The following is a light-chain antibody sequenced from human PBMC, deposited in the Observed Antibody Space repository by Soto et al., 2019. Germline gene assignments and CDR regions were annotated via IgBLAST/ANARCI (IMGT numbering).Light chain of an antibody. CDR2: KTS. CDR3: QQYNAFSGGT. CDR1: QSIGSW. V-gene: IGKV1-5*03. J-gene: IGKJ1*01. Sequence: DIQLTQSPSTLSASIGDRVTITCRASQSIGSWLAWYQQKAGKVPKLLIYKTSSLDSGVPSRFSGTGSGTEFIFTIDSLQPDDFATYYCQQYNAFSGGTFGQGTKVDVK.